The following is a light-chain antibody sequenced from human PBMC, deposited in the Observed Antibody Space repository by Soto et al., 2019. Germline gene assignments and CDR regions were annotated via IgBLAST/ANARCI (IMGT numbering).Light chain of an antibody. V-gene: IGLV2-14*03. Sequence: QSALTQPASVSGSPGQSITISCTGTSSDVGGYNFVSWYQHHPGKGPKLIIFDVTNRPSGVSNRFSGSKSGNTASLTISGLQAEDEADYYCSSYTPSSTPFVFGTGTKPTVL. CDR3: SSYTPSSTPFV. CDR1: SSDVGGYNF. CDR2: DVT. J-gene: IGLJ1*01.